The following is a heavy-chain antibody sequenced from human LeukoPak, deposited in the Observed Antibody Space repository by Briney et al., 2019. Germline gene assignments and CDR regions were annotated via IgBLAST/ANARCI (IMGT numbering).Heavy chain of an antibody. D-gene: IGHD3-16*02. J-gene: IGHJ4*02. V-gene: IGHV3-30*04. Sequence: GGSLRLSCAASGFTFSRYAMHGVRQAPGKGLEWVAVISYDGSNKYYADSVKGRFTISRDNAKNTLYLQMNSLRAEDTAVYYCARGGLYDYVWGRYRQKDGFDYWGQGTLVTVSS. CDR1: GFTFSRYA. CDR3: ARGGLYDYVWGRYRQKDGFDY. CDR2: ISYDGSNK.